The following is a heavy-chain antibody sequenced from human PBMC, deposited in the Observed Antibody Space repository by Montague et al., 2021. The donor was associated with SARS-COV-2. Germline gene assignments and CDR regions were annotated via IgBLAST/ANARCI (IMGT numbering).Heavy chain of an antibody. V-gene: IGHV6-1*01. CDR2: YS. Sequence: YSAYAPSVRGRLTVNPDASKNEFSLELNYVTPEDTAVYYCVRYSGWFYFDFWGQGTLVTVSS. D-gene: IGHD6-19*01. J-gene: IGHJ4*02. CDR3: VRYSGWFYFDF.